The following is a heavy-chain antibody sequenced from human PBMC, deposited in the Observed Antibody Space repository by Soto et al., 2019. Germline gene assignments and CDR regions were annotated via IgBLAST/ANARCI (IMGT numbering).Heavy chain of an antibody. CDR3: ARGANDMVGELSTDY. CDR1: GGSISSGGYY. Sequence: QVQLQESGPGLVKPSQTLSLTCTVSGGSISSGGYYWSWIRQHPGKGLEWIGYIYYSGSTYYNPSLKSRVTISRDTSENQFSLKLSSVTAADTAVYYCARGANDMVGELSTDYWGQGTLVTVSS. J-gene: IGHJ4*02. D-gene: IGHD3-10*02. CDR2: IYYSGST. V-gene: IGHV4-31*03.